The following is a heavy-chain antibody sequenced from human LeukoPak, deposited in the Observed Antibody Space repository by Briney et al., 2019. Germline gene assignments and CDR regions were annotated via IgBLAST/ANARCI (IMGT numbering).Heavy chain of an antibody. V-gene: IGHV4-39*01. J-gene: IGHJ4*02. CDR1: GGSISSSSYY. Sequence: SETPSLTCTVSGGSISSSSYYWGWIRQPPGKGLEWFGSIYYSGTTYYNPSLKSRVTISVDTSKNQFSLRLSSVTAADTAVYYRARLGSTGHIGGTNFDYWGQGTLVTVSS. CDR2: IYYSGTT. D-gene: IGHD1/OR15-1a*01. CDR3: ARLGSTGHIGGTNFDY.